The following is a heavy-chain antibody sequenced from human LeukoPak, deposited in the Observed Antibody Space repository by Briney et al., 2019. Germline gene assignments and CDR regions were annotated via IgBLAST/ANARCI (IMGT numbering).Heavy chain of an antibody. J-gene: IGHJ5*02. CDR1: GGSISSYY. V-gene: IGHV4-4*07. CDR3: AGEWGIIGSSWFDNWFDP. D-gene: IGHD6-13*01. Sequence: SETLSLTCTVSGGSISSYYWSWIRQPAGKGLEWIGRIYTSGSTNYNPSLKSRVTMSVDTSKNQFSLKLSSVTAADTAVYYCAGEWGIIGSSWFDNWFDPWGQGTLVTVSS. CDR2: IYTSGST.